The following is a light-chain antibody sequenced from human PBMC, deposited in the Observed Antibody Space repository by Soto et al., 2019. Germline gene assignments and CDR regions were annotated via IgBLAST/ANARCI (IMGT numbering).Light chain of an antibody. CDR1: QSISNY. CDR2: DAS. V-gene: IGKV3-11*01. CDR3: QQRSNWPPIT. Sequence: EIVLTQSPATLSLSPGERATLSCRASQSISNYLAWYQQKPGQAPRLLIYDASNRATDIPARFSGSGSGTDFTLTISSLEPEDCAVYYCQQRSNWPPITFGQGTRLEIK. J-gene: IGKJ5*01.